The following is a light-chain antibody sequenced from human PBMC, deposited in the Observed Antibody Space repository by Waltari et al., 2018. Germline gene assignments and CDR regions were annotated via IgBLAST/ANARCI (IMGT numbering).Light chain of an antibody. J-gene: IGKJ4*01. CDR3: MQALQTPLT. CDR1: QSLLHSNGNNC. V-gene: IGKV2-28*01. CDR2: LGS. Sequence: DIVMTQSPLSLPVTPGEPAPISCRSSQSLLHSNGNNCLDWYLQKPGQSPQLLIYLGSNRASGVPDRFSGSGSGTDFTLKISRVEAEDVGVYYCMQALQTPLTFGGGTKVEI.